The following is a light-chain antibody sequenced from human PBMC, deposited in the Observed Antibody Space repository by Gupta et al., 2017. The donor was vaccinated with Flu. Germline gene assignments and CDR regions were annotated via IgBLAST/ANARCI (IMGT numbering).Light chain of an antibody. Sequence: ITISCTGTGSDVGAYNYVSWYQQHPGKAPQLKRWEVNNRPSGVSNRFSGYKSGNTDYRNISGLRAEDEADYDCSSYTNTNTRVGFGGGTKLTV. CDR3: SSYTNTNTRVG. J-gene: IGLJ2*01. V-gene: IGLV2-14*01. CDR2: EVN. CDR1: GSDVGAYNY.